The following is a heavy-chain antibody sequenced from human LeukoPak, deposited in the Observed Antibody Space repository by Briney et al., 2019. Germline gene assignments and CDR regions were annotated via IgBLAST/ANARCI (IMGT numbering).Heavy chain of an antibody. J-gene: IGHJ6*03. V-gene: IGHV1-18*01. D-gene: IGHD3-10*02. Sequence: ASVKVSCKASDYTFTSYGISWVRQAPGQGLEWRGWISAYNSNTNYAQKLQGRVTMTTDTSTSTAYMELRSLRSDDTAVYYCARSGPSVHYYMDVWGKGTTVTVSS. CDR1: DYTFTSYG. CDR2: ISAYNSNT. CDR3: ARSGPSVHYYMDV.